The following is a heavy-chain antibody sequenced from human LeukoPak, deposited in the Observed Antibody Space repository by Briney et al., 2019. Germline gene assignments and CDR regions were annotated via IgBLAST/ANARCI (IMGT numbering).Heavy chain of an antibody. V-gene: IGHV1-69*04. CDR2: IIPILGIA. J-gene: IGHJ3*02. Sequence: GASVKVSCKASGGTFSSYAISWVRQAPGQGLEWMGRIIPILGIANYAQKFQGRVTITADKSTSTAYMELNSLRAEDTAVYYCARDPTMVRGGSAFDIWGQGTMVTVSS. D-gene: IGHD3-10*01. CDR1: GGTFSSYA. CDR3: ARDPTMVRGGSAFDI.